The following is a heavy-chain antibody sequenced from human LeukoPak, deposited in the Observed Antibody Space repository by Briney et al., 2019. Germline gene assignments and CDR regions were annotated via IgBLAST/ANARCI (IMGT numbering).Heavy chain of an antibody. J-gene: IGHJ4*02. Sequence: SETLSLTCAVYGGSFSGYYWSWIRQPPGKGLEWSGEINHSGSTNYNPSLKSRVTISVDTSKNQFSLKLSSVTAADTAVYYCATGSYGYSYGDTYDYWGQGTLVSVSS. CDR2: INHSGST. V-gene: IGHV4-34*01. D-gene: IGHD5-18*01. CDR1: GGSFSGYY. CDR3: ATGSYGYSYGDTYDY.